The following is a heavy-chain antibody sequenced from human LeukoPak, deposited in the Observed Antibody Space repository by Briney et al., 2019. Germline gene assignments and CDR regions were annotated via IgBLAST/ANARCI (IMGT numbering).Heavy chain of an antibody. V-gene: IGHV4-39*07. Sequence: PSETLSLTCTVSGGSISTSTYYWGWIRQPPGKGPEWIGSMHYSGSTYYNPSLKSRVIISVDTSKNQFSLKLSSVTAADTAVYYCARWADCSGGSCYSGLDYWGLGTLVTVSS. J-gene: IGHJ4*02. D-gene: IGHD2-15*01. CDR3: ARWADCSGGSCYSGLDY. CDR2: MHYSGST. CDR1: GGSISTSTYY.